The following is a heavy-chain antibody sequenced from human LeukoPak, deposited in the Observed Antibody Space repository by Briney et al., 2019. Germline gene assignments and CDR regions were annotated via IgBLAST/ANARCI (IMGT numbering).Heavy chain of an antibody. CDR1: GYTFTVYY. J-gene: IGHJ3*02. V-gene: IGHV1-2*06. Sequence: ASVKVSCKASGYTFTVYYMHWVRQAPGQGLEWMGRINPNSGGANYAQKFQGRVTMTRDTSISTAYMELSRLRSDDTAVYYCASISGWREGHAFDIWGQGTMVTVSS. CDR3: ASISGWREGHAFDI. D-gene: IGHD6-19*01. CDR2: INPNSGGA.